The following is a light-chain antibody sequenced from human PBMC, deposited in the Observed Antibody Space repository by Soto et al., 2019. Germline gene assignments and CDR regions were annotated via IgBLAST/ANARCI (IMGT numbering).Light chain of an antibody. CDR3: QQYGSSPWT. CDR2: GAS. V-gene: IGKV3-20*01. Sequence: EIVLTQSPGTLSLSPWERATLSCRASQSVSSSYLAWFQQKPGQAPRLLIYGASSRATGIPDRFSGSGSGTDFTLTNSRLEPEDFAVYYCQQYGSSPWTFGQGTKVDIK. CDR1: QSVSSSY. J-gene: IGKJ1*01.